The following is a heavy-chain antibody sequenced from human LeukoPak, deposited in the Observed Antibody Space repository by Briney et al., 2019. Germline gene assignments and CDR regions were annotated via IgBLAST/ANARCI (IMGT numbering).Heavy chain of an antibody. CDR3: ARVHHSSSWGTDDY. J-gene: IGHJ4*02. V-gene: IGHV3-7*01. CDR1: GFTFSSYW. D-gene: IGHD6-6*01. Sequence: PGGSLRLSCAASGFTFSSYWMSWVRQAPGKGLEWVANIKQDGSEKYYVDSVKGRFTISRDNAKNSLYLQMNSLRAEDTAVYYCARVHHSSSWGTDDYWGQGTLVTVSS. CDR2: IKQDGSEK.